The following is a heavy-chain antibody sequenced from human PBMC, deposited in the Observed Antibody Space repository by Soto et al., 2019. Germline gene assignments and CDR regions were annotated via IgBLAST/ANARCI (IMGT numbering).Heavy chain of an antibody. J-gene: IGHJ3*02. V-gene: IGHV3-15*07. CDR1: SVSNAW. CDR2: IKSKTDGGTT. Sequence: SVSNAWMNWVRQAPGKGLEWVGRIKSKTDGGTTDYAAPVKGRFTISRDDSKNTLYLQMNSLKTEDTAVYYCTTDEVPFFDIWGQGTMVTVSS. CDR3: TTDEVPFFDI.